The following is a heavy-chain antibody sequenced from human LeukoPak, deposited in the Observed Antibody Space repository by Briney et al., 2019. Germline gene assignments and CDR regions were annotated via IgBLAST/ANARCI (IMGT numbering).Heavy chain of an antibody. CDR1: GFTFSSYW. D-gene: IGHD6-13*01. CDR3: ATSRYSSSWY. V-gene: IGHV3-74*01. J-gene: IGHJ4*02. Sequence: PGGSLRLSCAASGFTFSSYWMHWVRQGPGKGLVWVAHINSDGSTTTYADSVKGRFTVSRDNAKNTLYLQMDTLRAEDTAVYYCATSRYSSSWYWGQGTLVTVSS. CDR2: INSDGSTT.